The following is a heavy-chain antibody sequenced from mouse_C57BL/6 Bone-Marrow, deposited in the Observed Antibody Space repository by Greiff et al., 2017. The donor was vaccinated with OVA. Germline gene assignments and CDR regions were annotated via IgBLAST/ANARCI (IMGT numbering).Heavy chain of an antibody. J-gene: IGHJ3*01. V-gene: IGHV1-64*01. D-gene: IGHD2-3*01. Sequence: VQLQQPGAELVKPGASVKLSCKASGYTFTSYWMHWVKQRPGQGLEWIGMIHPNSGSTNYNEKFKSKATLTVDKSSSTAYMQLSSLTSEDSAVYYCARWGWFPCFAYWGQGTLVTVSA. CDR1: GYTFTSYW. CDR3: ARWGWFPCFAY. CDR2: IHPNSGST.